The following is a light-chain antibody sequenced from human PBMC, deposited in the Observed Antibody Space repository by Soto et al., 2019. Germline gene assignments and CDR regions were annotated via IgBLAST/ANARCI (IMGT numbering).Light chain of an antibody. V-gene: IGLV7-46*01. CDR1: TGAVTSGHF. CDR3: SLYYSGARV. Sequence: QTVVTQEPSLTVSPGGTVTLTCGSSTGAVTSGHFPYWFQQKPGQAPRTVIYDTGIKHSWTPDRFTGSLLGGKAALTLSGEEPDDEAEYYCSLYYSGARVFGGGTKLAVL. CDR2: DTG. J-gene: IGLJ2*01.